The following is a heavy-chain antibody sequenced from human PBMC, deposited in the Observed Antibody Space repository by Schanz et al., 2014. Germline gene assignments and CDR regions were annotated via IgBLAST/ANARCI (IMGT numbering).Heavy chain of an antibody. J-gene: IGHJ2*01. Sequence: EVQLVESGGGLIQPGGSLRLSCAASGFGFSSYSMNWVRQAPGKGLEWVSLISDSGDTAYYADSVKGRLTISRDNFKGALYLQMSSLRAEDTAIYYCAKDAPYPFDLWGRGTLITVSS. V-gene: IGHV3-23*04. CDR1: GFGFSSYS. CDR3: AKDAPYPFDL. CDR2: ISDSGDTA.